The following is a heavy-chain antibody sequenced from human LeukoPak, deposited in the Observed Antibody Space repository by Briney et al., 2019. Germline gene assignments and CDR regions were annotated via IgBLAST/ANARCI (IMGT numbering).Heavy chain of an antibody. D-gene: IGHD3-10*01. CDR3: ARDFKRKEWFGDRNWFDP. CDR1: SGSISSYH. J-gene: IGHJ5*02. V-gene: IGHV4-4*07. Sequence: SETLSLTCTVSSGSISSYHWSWIRQPAGKGLEWIGRIYTSGSTNYNPSLKSRVTMSVDTSKNQFSLKLSSVTAADTAVYYCARDFKRKEWFGDRNWFDPWGQGTLVTVSS. CDR2: IYTSGST.